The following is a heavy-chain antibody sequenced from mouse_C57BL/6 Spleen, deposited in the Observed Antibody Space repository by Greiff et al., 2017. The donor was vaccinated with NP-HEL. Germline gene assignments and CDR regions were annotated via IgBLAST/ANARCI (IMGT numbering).Heavy chain of an antibody. CDR1: GYTFTDYY. J-gene: IGHJ4*01. D-gene: IGHD2-3*01. CDR2: INPNNGGT. CDR3: ARVYYYGAMDY. Sequence: EVQLQQSGPELVKPGASVKISCKASGYTFTDYYMNWVKQSHGKSLEWIGDINPNNGGTSYNQKFKGKATLTVDKSSSTAYMELRSLTSEDSAVDYCARVYYYGAMDYWGQGTSVTVSS. V-gene: IGHV1-26*01.